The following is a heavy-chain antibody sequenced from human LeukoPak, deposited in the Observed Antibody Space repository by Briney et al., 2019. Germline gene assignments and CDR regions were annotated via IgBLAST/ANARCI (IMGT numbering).Heavy chain of an antibody. CDR3: ARGASKVVPAAL. CDR1: GGSISSGDYY. D-gene: IGHD2-2*01. J-gene: IGHJ4*02. V-gene: IGHV4-30-4*08. CDR2: IYYSGST. Sequence: SQTLSLTCTVSGGSISSGDYYWSWLRQPPGKGLEWMGYIYYSGSTYYNPSLKSRVTISVDTSKNQFSLKLSSVTAADTAVYYCARGASKVVPAALWGQGTLVTVSS.